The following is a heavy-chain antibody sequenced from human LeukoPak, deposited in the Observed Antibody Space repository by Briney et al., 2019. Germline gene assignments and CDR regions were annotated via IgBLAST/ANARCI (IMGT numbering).Heavy chain of an antibody. Sequence: GGSLRLSCAASGFTFSTYWMSWVRQAPGKGLEWVANIKEDGSEKYYGDSVKGRFTISRDNAKNTLYLQMNSLRAEDTAVYYCSSSSPTSYTDYWGQGTLVTVSS. CDR3: SSSSPTSYTDY. CDR1: GFTFSTYW. V-gene: IGHV3-7*03. D-gene: IGHD6-13*01. CDR2: IKEDGSEK. J-gene: IGHJ4*02.